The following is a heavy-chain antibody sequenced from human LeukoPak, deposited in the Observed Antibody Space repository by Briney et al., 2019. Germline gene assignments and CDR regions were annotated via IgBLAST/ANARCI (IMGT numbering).Heavy chain of an antibody. CDR1: GFTFSSYA. Sequence: GGSLRLSCAASGFTFSSYAMSWVRQAPGKGLEWVSAISGSGGSTYYADSVKGRFTISRDNSKNALYLQMNSLRAEDTAVYYCAKDYSSSWYAAFDVWGQGTMVTVSS. V-gene: IGHV3-23*01. CDR3: AKDYSSSWYAAFDV. CDR2: ISGSGGST. D-gene: IGHD6-13*01. J-gene: IGHJ3*01.